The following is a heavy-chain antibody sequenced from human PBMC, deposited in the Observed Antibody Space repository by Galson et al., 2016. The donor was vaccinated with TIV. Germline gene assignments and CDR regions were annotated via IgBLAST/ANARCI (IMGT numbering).Heavy chain of an antibody. CDR3: ARKAGAGIAARVLFDF. J-gene: IGHJ4*02. Sequence: YYRGSAYYHPTLESRVTISVDTSKNQFSLKLNSVSAADTAVYYCARKAGAGIAARVLFDFWGQGTLVTVSS. CDR2: YYRGSA. D-gene: IGHD6-6*01. V-gene: IGHV4-39*07.